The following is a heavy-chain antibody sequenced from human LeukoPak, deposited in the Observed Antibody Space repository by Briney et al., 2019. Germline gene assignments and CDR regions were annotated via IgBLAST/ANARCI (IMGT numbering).Heavy chain of an antibody. J-gene: IGHJ5*02. Sequence: PSETLSLTCAVYGGSFSGYYWSWIRQPPRKGLEWIGEINHSGSTNYNPSLKSRVTISVDKSKNQFSLKLSSVTAADTAVYYCARDEAYCSSTTCYTLDPWGQGTLVTVSS. CDR2: INHSGST. CDR3: ARDEAYCSSTTCYTLDP. D-gene: IGHD2-2*02. V-gene: IGHV4-34*01. CDR1: GGSFSGYY.